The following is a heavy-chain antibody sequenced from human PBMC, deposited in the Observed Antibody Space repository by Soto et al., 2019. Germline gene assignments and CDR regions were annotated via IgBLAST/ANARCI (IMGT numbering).Heavy chain of an antibody. V-gene: IGHV3-11*01. D-gene: IGHD2-15*01. Sequence: GGPQSLSCAGSGVTFSYYDRILIGQAPGEGLEWISYIIQSGHPMYYADSVKARFTVSRDNARGSLYLQMNDLRAEDTAVYYCARDHYSSSNPNTTGYGDPFAPWGLGTRVTVSS. CDR2: IIQSGHPM. CDR3: ARDHYSSSNPNTTGYGDPFAP. J-gene: IGHJ5*02. CDR1: GVTFSYYD.